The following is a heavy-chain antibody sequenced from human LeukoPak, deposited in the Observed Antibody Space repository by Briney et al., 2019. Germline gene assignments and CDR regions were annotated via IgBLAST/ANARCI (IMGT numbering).Heavy chain of an antibody. D-gene: IGHD1-26*01. J-gene: IGHJ4*02. Sequence: ASVKVSCKASGYTFTSYGISWVRQAPGQGLEWMGWISVYNGNTNYAQKFQGRVTMTPDTSTSTAYMELRSLRSDDTAVYYCARVFRWEPPYYFDYWGQGTLVTVSS. CDR3: ARVFRWEPPYYFDY. V-gene: IGHV1-18*01. CDR2: ISVYNGNT. CDR1: GYTFTSYG.